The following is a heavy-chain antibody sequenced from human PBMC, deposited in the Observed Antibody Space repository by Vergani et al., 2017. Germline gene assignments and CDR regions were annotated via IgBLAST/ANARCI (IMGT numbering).Heavy chain of an antibody. Sequence: EVQLLESGGGLVQPGGSLRLSCAASGFTFSSYAMSWVRQAPGKGLEWVSATSGSGGSTYYADSVKGRFTIARDNSKNTLYLQMNSLRAEDTAVYYCAKGSIAVAGRSDYWGQGTLVTVSS. D-gene: IGHD6-19*01. CDR2: TSGSGGST. V-gene: IGHV3-23*01. CDR1: GFTFSSYA. CDR3: AKGSIAVAGRSDY. J-gene: IGHJ4*02.